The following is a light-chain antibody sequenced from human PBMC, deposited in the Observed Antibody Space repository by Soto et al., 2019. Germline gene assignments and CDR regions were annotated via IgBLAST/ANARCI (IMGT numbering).Light chain of an antibody. CDR3: QQYGSSPPST. CDR1: QSVSSRY. CDR2: GAS. V-gene: IGKV3-20*01. Sequence: EIVLTQSPGTLSLSPGERATLSCRASQSVSSRYLAWYQQKPGQAPRLLIYGASSRATGIPERFSGSGAGTAFTLTISRLEPEDFAVYYCQQYGSSPPSTFGQGTKLEIK. J-gene: IGKJ2*01.